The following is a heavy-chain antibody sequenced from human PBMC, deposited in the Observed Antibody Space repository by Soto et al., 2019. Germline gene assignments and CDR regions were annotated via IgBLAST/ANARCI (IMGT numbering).Heavy chain of an antibody. CDR1: GLSFSSHW. J-gene: IGHJ3*02. D-gene: IGHD1-1*01. V-gene: IGHV3-7*01. CDR2: IRQDGGEE. Sequence: EVQLVESGGGLVQPGGSLRLSCAASGLSFSSHWMSWVRQAPGRGLEWVANIRQDGGEEQYSDSVKGRFTLSRDNAKNSLYVQMNAMRVDDTAVYYCAKSEGYSWDTRGQGTMFTVSS. CDR3: AKSEGYSWDT.